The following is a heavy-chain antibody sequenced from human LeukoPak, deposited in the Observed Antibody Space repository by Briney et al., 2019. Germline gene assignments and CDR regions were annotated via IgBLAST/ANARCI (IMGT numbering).Heavy chain of an antibody. CDR3: ARDPTQYLRYGHFDY. V-gene: IGHV3-21*01. J-gene: IGHJ4*02. D-gene: IGHD5/OR15-5a*01. CDR1: GFTFSRYW. Sequence: GGSLRLSCAASGFTFSRYWMHWVRQAPGKGLEWVSSINNVASHIYYAHSVKGRFTISRDNAKNSLYLQMNSLSDEDTAVYYCARDPTQYLRYGHFDYWGQGTLVTVSS. CDR2: INNVASHI.